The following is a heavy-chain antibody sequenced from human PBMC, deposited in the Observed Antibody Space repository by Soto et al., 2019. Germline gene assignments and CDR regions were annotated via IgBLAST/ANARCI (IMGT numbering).Heavy chain of an antibody. CDR1: GFTFSSYG. J-gene: IGHJ6*02. D-gene: IGHD5-12*01. CDR2: ISYDGSNK. CDR3: ARDPHSGYDLGVYGMDV. V-gene: IGHV3-30*03. Sequence: GGSLRLSCAASGFTFSSYGMHWVRQAPGKGLEWVAVISYDGSNKYYADSVKGRFTISRDNSKNTLYLQVNSLRAEDTAVYYCARDPHSGYDLGVYGMDVWGQGTTVTVSS.